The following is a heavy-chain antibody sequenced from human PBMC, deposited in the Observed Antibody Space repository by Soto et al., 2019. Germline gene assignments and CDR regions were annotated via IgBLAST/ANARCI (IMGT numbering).Heavy chain of an antibody. CDR3: AAGYYDFWSGYYY. D-gene: IGHD3-3*01. V-gene: IGHV3-23*01. CDR2: ISGSGVTT. J-gene: IGHJ4*02. CDR1: GFTFSSCS. Sequence: WGSLRRSFVSSGFTFSSCSISWVRQAPGKGLECVSSISGSGVTTNYAESVKGRFSISRDNSKNTLYLQMNSLRAEDTALYYCAAGYYDFWSGYYYWGQGPLVTVSS.